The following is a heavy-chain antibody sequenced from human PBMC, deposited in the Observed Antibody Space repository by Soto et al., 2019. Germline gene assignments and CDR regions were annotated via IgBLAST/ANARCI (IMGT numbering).Heavy chain of an antibody. Sequence: QMQLVQSGAEVKKTGSSVTVSCKALGNTFTYRYLHWVRQAPGQALEWMGWITPFSGDVHYAQKFQERVTITRDRSINTAYMQMSSLRSEGTAMYFCAGGGAGSGPFTWELPDHWGQGTLVTVSS. J-gene: IGHJ4*02. D-gene: IGHD1-26*01. V-gene: IGHV1-45*02. CDR2: ITPFSGDV. CDR3: AGGGAGSGPFTWELPDH. CDR1: GNTFTYRY.